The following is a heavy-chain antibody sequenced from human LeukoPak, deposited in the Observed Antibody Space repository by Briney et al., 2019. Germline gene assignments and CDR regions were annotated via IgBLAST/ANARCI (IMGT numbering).Heavy chain of an antibody. D-gene: IGHD3-22*01. V-gene: IGHV3-33*01. Sequence: PGGSLRLSCAASGFTFSNYGMHWVRQAPGKGPEWVAVIWSDGSNKHYADSARGRFTIPRDNSKNTLYLQMNSLRADDTAVYYCATYYYDSSGHQESLAFDYWGQGTLVTVSS. CDR1: GFTFSNYG. J-gene: IGHJ4*02. CDR2: IWSDGSNK. CDR3: ATYYYDSSGHQESLAFDY.